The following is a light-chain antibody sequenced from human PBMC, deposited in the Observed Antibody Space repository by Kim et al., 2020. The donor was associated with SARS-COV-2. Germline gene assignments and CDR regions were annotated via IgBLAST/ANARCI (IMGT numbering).Light chain of an antibody. J-gene: IGKJ1*01. CDR3: QEYGTSRT. CDR1: QSVSSNY. Sequence: LAPGERATLSCRASQSVSSNYLAWYQQKPGQPPRLLIYGASSRAAGIPDRFTGSGSGTEFTLTISRLEPEDLAVYYCQEYGTSRTFGQGTKVDIK. V-gene: IGKV3-20*01. CDR2: GAS.